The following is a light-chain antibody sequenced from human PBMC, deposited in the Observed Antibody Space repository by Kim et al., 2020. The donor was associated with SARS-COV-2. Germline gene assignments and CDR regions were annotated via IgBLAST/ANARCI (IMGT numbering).Light chain of an antibody. CDR2: WAS. V-gene: IGKV4-1*01. CDR3: QQYYSTPRT. Sequence: ATINCKSSQCVLYSSNNKNYLAWYQQKPGQPPKMLIYWASTRESGVPDRFSGSGSGTDFTLTISSLQAEDGAVYYCQQYYSTPRTFGQGTKVDIK. J-gene: IGKJ1*01. CDR1: QCVLYSSNNKNY.